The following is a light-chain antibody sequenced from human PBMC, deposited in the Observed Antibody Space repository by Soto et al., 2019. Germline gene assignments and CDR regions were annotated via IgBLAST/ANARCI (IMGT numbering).Light chain of an antibody. Sequence: DIQMTQSPSTLSASVGDRVTITCRASQNINRWLAWYQRKPGKAPMLLIYDASSLQSGAPSRFSGSGSGTEFTLTISRLQPDDFATYYCQQYSRHRTFGQGTKV. J-gene: IGKJ1*01. CDR1: QNINRW. CDR3: QQYSRHRT. CDR2: DAS. V-gene: IGKV1-5*01.